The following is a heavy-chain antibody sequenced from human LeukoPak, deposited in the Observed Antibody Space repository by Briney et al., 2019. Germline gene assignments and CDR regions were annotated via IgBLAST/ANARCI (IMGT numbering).Heavy chain of an antibody. J-gene: IGHJ6*03. CDR1: GGTFSSYA. CDR3: ARDRDFWSGPAGCCYMDV. Sequence: SVKVSCKASGGTFSSYAISWVRQAPGQGLEWMGGIIPIFGTANYAQKFQGRVTITTDESTSTAYMELSSLRSEDTAVYYCARDRDFWSGPAGCCYMDVWGKGTTVTVSS. V-gene: IGHV1-69*05. CDR2: IIPIFGTA. D-gene: IGHD3-3*01.